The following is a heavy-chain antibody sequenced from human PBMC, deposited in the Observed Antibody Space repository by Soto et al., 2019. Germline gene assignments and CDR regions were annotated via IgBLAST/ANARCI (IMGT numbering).Heavy chain of an antibody. Sequence: HVQLVQSGAEVKKPGASVKVSCLASGYNFYMHKIHWVRQAPGQSLEWMGWVDGDSDNTRYSQNFQGRVNIIRDASANTVYMELTSLTSEDTAGYFCARDVGSFDYWGQGTLVMFSS. CDR3: ARDVGSFDY. J-gene: IGHJ4*02. CDR2: VDGDSDNT. CDR1: GYNFYMHK. D-gene: IGHD3-10*01. V-gene: IGHV1-3*01.